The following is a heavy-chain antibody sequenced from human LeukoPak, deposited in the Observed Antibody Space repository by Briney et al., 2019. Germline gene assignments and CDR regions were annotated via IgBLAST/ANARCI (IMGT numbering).Heavy chain of an antibody. J-gene: IGHJ4*02. CDR3: AKDPLNTVMVSPTFDY. D-gene: IGHD5-18*01. CDR2: ISGSGDDT. Sequence: GRSLRLSCAASGFTFDDYAMHWVRQAPGKGLEWVSGISGSGDDTYYAASVKGRFTVSRDTSKNTLYLQMNSLRAEDTAVYYCAKDPLNTVMVSPTFDYWGQGTLVTVSS. CDR1: GFTFDDYA. V-gene: IGHV3-23*01.